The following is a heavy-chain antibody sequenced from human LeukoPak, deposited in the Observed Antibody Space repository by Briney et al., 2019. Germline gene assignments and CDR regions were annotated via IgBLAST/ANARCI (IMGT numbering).Heavy chain of an antibody. D-gene: IGHD3-16*01. V-gene: IGHV3-7*01. CDR1: GFTFSSYW. J-gene: IGHJ6*03. Sequence: GGSLRLSCAAYGFTFSSYWMNWVRQAPGKGLEWVANIKEDGSEKYYVDSVKGRFTISRDNAKNSLYLQMSSLRAEDTAVYYCARDEKLIMDVWGKGTTVTVSS. CDR3: ARDEKLIMDV. CDR2: IKEDGSEK.